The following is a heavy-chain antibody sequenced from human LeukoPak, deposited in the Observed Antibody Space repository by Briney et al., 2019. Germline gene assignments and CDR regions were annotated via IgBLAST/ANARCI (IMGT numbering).Heavy chain of an antibody. D-gene: IGHD5-12*01. CDR3: ATDIVATIKDY. CDR2: INPNSGGT. CDR1: GYTFTGYY. Sequence: ASVKVSCKASGYTFTGYYMHWVRQAPGQGLEWMGWINPNSGGTNYAQKFQGRVTMTRDTSISTAYMELSRLRSDDTAVHYCATDIVATIKDYWGQGTLVNVSS. V-gene: IGHV1-2*02. J-gene: IGHJ4*02.